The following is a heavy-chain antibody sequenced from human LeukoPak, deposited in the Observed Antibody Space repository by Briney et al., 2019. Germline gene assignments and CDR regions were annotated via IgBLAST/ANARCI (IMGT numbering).Heavy chain of an antibody. CDR3: ARDPSYSSSWYDAFDI. Sequence: PSETLSLTCTVSGGSISSGGYYWSWIRQHPGKGLEWIGYIYYSGSTYYNPSLKSRVTISVDTSKNQSSLKLSSVTAADTAVYYCARDPSYSSSWYDAFDIWGQGTMVTVSS. D-gene: IGHD6-13*01. V-gene: IGHV4-31*03. J-gene: IGHJ3*02. CDR2: IYYSGST. CDR1: GGSISSGGYY.